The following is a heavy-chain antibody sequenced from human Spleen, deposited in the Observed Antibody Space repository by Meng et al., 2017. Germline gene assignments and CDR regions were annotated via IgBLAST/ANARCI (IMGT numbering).Heavy chain of an antibody. CDR3: ARGPTTMAHDFDY. J-gene: IGHJ4*02. V-gene: IGHV4-34*01. D-gene: IGHD4-11*01. CDR2: INHSGST. CDR1: GGSFSDYY. Sequence: QVQLQQWVAGLLKSSETLSLNCVVSGGSFSDYYWSWIRQPPGKGLEWIGEINHSGSTNYNPSLESRATISVDTSQNNLSLKLSSVTAADSAVYYCARGPTTMAHDFDYWGQGTLVTVSS.